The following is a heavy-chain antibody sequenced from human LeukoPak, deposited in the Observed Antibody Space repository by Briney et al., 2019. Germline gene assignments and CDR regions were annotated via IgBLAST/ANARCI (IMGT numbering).Heavy chain of an antibody. CDR3: ARVLGEGDYYDSSGYYYAPDY. Sequence: GAPVKVSCKASGYTFTSYGISWVRQAPGQGLEWMGWISAYNGNTNYAQKLQGRVTMTTDTSTSTAYMELRSLRSDDTAVYYCARVLGEGDYYDSSGYYYAPDYWGQGTLVTVSS. CDR1: GYTFTSYG. V-gene: IGHV1-18*01. J-gene: IGHJ4*02. D-gene: IGHD3-22*01. CDR2: ISAYNGNT.